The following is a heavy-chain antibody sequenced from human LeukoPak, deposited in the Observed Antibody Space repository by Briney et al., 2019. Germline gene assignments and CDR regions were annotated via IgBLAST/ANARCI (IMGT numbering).Heavy chain of an antibody. D-gene: IGHD6-19*01. CDR3: ARAAAGIAVADPLEY. CDR2: ISAYNGNT. V-gene: IGHV1-18*01. Sequence: ASVKDSCKASGYTLTSYGISWVRQAPGQRLEWMGWISAYNGNTNYAQKLQGRVTMTTDTSTSTAYMELRSLRSDDTAVYYCARAAAGIAVADPLEYWGQGTLVTVSS. J-gene: IGHJ4*02. CDR1: GYTLTSYG.